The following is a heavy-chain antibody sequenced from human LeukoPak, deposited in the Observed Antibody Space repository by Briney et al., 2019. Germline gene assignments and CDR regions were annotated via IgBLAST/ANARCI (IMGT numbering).Heavy chain of an antibody. CDR3: ASGSTLGYCSSTSCRRPNDY. Sequence: SETLSLTCAVYGGSFSGYYWSWIRQPPGKGLEWIGEINHSGSTDYNPSLKSRVTISVDTSKNQFSLKLSSVTAADTAAYYCASGSTLGYCSSTSCRRPNDYWGQGTLVTVSS. D-gene: IGHD2-2*01. CDR1: GGSFSGYY. J-gene: IGHJ4*02. V-gene: IGHV4-34*01. CDR2: INHSGST.